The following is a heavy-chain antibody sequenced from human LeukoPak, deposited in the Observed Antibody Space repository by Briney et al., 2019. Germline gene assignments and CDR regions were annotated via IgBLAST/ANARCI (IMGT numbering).Heavy chain of an antibody. CDR3: ARLPYDFWSGYYIY. D-gene: IGHD3-3*01. CDR1: GFTVSSNY. V-gene: IGHV3-66*02. CDR2: IYSGGST. Sequence: GGSLRLSCAASGFTVSSNYMSWVRQAPGKGLEWVSVIYSGGSTYYADSVKGRFTISRDNYKNTLYLQMNSLRAEDTAVYYCARLPYDFWSGYYIYWGQGTLVTVSS. J-gene: IGHJ4*02.